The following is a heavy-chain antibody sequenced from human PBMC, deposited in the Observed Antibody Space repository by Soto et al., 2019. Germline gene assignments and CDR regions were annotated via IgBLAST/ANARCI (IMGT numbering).Heavy chain of an antibody. CDR3: ARGVGFGYYYYHMDL. D-gene: IGHD3-10*01. V-gene: IGHV4-61*01. Sequence: KPSETLSLTCTVSCDSGSSVSDYWSWIRQPPGKGLEWIGYIYYSGSADYSPSLGSRVTISIDTSKNQFSLKLTSVTAADTAVYYCARGVGFGYYYYHMDLWGQGTTVTVSS. CDR2: IYYSGSA. CDR1: CDSGSSVSDY. J-gene: IGHJ6*02.